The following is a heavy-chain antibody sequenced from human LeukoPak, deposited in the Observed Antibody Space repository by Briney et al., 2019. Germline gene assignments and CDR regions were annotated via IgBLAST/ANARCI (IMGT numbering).Heavy chain of an antibody. CDR3: ARGGYSSSWSHWYFDL. Sequence: RASVKVSCKASGYTFTSYDINWVRQATGQGLERMGWMNPNSGNTGYAQKFQGRVTMTRNTSISTAYMELSSLRSEDTAVYYCARGGYSSSWSHWYFDLWGRGTLVTVSS. D-gene: IGHD6-13*01. CDR1: GYTFTSYD. V-gene: IGHV1-8*01. CDR2: MNPNSGNT. J-gene: IGHJ2*01.